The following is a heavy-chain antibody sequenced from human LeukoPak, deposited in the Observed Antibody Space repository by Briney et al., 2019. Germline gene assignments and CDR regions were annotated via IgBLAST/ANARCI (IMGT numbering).Heavy chain of an antibody. Sequence: GGSLRLSCAASGFTFSNYNLNWVRQAPGKGLEWVSYISTSSGTVFYADSVKGRFTISRDNAKNSLYLQMNSLRAEDTAVYYCATTAFLAYCGGDCYGAFDIWGQGTMVTVSS. CDR2: ISTSSGTV. J-gene: IGHJ3*02. CDR1: GFTFSNYN. D-gene: IGHD2-21*02. V-gene: IGHV3-48*04. CDR3: ATTAFLAYCGGDCYGAFDI.